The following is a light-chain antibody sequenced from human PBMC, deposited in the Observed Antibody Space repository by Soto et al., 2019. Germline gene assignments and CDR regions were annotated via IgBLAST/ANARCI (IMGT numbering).Light chain of an antibody. Sequence: EIQMTQSPSTLSGTVGDRVTITCRASQSISSWLAWYNQKPGKAPKFLIYDASSLESGVPSRFSGSGSGTEFTLTICSLQPDDCATYYCQLYDSVFGTFGPGTKVDIK. CDR3: QLYDSVFGT. CDR2: DAS. V-gene: IGKV1-5*01. J-gene: IGKJ1*01. CDR1: QSISSW.